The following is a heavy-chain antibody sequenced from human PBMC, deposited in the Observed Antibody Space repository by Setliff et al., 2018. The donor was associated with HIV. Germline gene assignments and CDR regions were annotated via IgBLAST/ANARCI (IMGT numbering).Heavy chain of an antibody. CDR2: IIPIFGTA. CDR3: TRRRELPERRAEFDS. V-gene: IGHV1-69*13. Sequence: GASVKVSCKASGDTFSSYGFHWVRQAPRQGLEWMGDIIPIFGTANYAQKFQGRVTITADEYMSTAYMELTSLTSEDTAVYYCTRRRELPERRAEFDSWGQGTLVTVSS. D-gene: IGHD1-26*01. CDR1: GDTFSSYG. J-gene: IGHJ4*02.